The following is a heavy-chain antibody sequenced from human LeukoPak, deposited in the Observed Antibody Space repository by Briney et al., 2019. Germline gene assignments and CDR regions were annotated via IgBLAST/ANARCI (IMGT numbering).Heavy chain of an antibody. Sequence: SETLSLTCTVSGYSISSGYYWGWIRQPPGKGLEWIGSLYHSGSTYYNPSLKSRVTISVDTSKNQFSLKLNSVTAADTAVYYCAKGLYDSSGRYYYHMDVWGKGTTVIIS. CDR3: AKGLYDSSGRYYYHMDV. V-gene: IGHV4-38-2*02. D-gene: IGHD3-22*01. CDR2: LYHSGST. J-gene: IGHJ6*03. CDR1: GYSISSGYY.